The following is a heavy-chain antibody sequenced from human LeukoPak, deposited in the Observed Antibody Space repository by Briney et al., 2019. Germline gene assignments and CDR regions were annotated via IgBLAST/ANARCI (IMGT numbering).Heavy chain of an antibody. CDR2: IYSGGST. Sequence: PGGSLRLSCAVSGFTVSSNYMSWVRQAPGKGLEWVSVIYSGGSTYYADSVKGRFTISRDNSKNTLYLQMNSLRAEDTAVYYCAKDGGITIFGVVIDCWGQGTLVTVSS. J-gene: IGHJ4*02. V-gene: IGHV3-66*01. CDR3: AKDGGITIFGVVIDC. CDR1: GFTVSSNY. D-gene: IGHD3-3*01.